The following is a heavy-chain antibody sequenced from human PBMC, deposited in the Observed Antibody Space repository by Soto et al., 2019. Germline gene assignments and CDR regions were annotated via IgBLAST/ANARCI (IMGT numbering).Heavy chain of an antibody. CDR2: IIPIFGTA. J-gene: IGHJ6*02. CDR3: ARFIEASPGDYYYYYGMDV. CDR1: GGTFSSYA. D-gene: IGHD6-6*01. V-gene: IGHV1-69*06. Sequence: ASVKVSCKASGGTFSSYAISWVRQAPGQGLEWMGGIIPIFGTANYAQKFQGRVTITADKSTSTAYMELSSLRSEDTAVYYCARFIEASPGDYYYYYGMDVWGPGTTVTVYS.